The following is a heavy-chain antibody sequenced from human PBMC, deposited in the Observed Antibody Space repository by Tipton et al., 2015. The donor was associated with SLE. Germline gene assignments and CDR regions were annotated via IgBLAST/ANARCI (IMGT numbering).Heavy chain of an antibody. V-gene: IGHV3-30-3*01. CDR2: ISYDGSNK. D-gene: IGHD2-15*01. J-gene: IGHJ4*02. CDR3: ARDGGGYCSGGSCSFDY. Sequence: SGFTFSSYAMHWVRQAPGKGLEWVAVISYDGSNKYYADSVKGRFTISRDNSKNTLYLQMNSLRAEDTAVYYCARDGGGYCSGGSCSFDYWGQGTLVTVSS. CDR1: GFTFSSYA.